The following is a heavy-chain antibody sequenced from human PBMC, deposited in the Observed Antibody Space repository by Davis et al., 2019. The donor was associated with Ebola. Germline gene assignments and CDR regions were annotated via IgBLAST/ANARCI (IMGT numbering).Heavy chain of an antibody. Sequence: GGSLRLSCAASGFTFSSYCMSWVRQAPGKGLEWVANIKQDGSERYYVDSVKGRFTISRDNAKNSLYLQMNSLRVDDTALYYCAKGSRGFFEWPLDSWGQGTLVTVSS. CDR2: IKQDGSER. CDR3: AKGSRGFFEWPLDS. CDR1: GFTFSSYC. V-gene: IGHV3-7*03. D-gene: IGHD3-3*01. J-gene: IGHJ4*02.